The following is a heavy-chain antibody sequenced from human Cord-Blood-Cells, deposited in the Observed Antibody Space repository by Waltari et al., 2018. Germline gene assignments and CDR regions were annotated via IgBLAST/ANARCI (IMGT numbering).Heavy chain of an antibody. CDR1: GGSISSSSYY. D-gene: IGHD4-17*01. V-gene: IGHV4-39*01. J-gene: IGHJ3*02. Sequence: QLQLQESGPGLVKPSETLSLTCTVSGGSISSSSYYWGWIRQPPGKGLEWIGSIYYSGSTYYNPPIKSRVTISVDTSKNQFSLKRSSVTAADTAVYYCARHLPTVTQTPLDDAFDIWGQGTMVTVSS. CDR3: ARHLPTVTQTPLDDAFDI. CDR2: IYYSGST.